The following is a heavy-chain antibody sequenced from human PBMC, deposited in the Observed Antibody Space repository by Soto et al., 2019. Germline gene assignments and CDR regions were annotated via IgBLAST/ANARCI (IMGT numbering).Heavy chain of an antibody. CDR3: AREGSYSAYNFAHGIQLWSFDF. J-gene: IGHJ4*01. Sequence: SETLSLTCTVSGGSINTFYWSWVRQPAGKELEWIGRIFSSGSTSFNPSLESRVAMSVDTSKNHFSLKLSSVTAADMAVYYCAREGSYSAYNFAHGIQLWSFDFWGQEPWSPSPQ. CDR1: GGSINTFY. D-gene: IGHD5-12*01. V-gene: IGHV4-4*07. CDR2: IFSSGST.